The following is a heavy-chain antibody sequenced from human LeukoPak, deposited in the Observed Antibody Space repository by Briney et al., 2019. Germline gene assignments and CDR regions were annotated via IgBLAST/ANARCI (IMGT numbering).Heavy chain of an antibody. V-gene: IGHV4-38-2*02. CDR3: AKSSYSIFDY. J-gene: IGHJ4*02. Sequence: SETLSLTCTVSGYSISSGYYWGWIRQPPGKGLEWIGSIYHSGITYYNPSLKSRVTISVDTSKNQFSLKLSSVTAADTAVYYCAKSSYSIFDYWGQGTLVTVSS. CDR1: GYSISSGYY. D-gene: IGHD5-18*01. CDR2: IYHSGIT.